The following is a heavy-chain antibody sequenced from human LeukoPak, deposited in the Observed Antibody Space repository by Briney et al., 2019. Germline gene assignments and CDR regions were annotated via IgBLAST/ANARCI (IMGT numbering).Heavy chain of an antibody. CDR2: IKSKTDGGTT. J-gene: IGHJ4*02. D-gene: IGHD2-8*01. CDR1: GFTFSNAW. V-gene: IGHV3-15*01. Sequence: PGGSLRLSCAASGFTFSNAWMSWVRQAPGKGLEWVGRIKSKTDGGTTDYAAPVKGKLTMSRDDSKNTLYLQMNSLKTEDTAVYYCTTSACSNGVCYTSVNYWGQGTLVTVSS. CDR3: TTSACSNGVCYTSVNY.